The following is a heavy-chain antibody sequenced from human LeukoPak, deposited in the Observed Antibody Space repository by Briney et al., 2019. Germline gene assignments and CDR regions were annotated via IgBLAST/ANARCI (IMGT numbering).Heavy chain of an antibody. D-gene: IGHD2-2*01. CDR3: ARDIVVVPAAPDAFDI. J-gene: IGHJ3*02. CDR1: GYTFTSYG. CDR2: ISAYNGNT. Sequence: ASVKVSCKASGYTFTSYGISWVRQAPGQGLEWMGWISAYNGNTNYAQKLQGRVTMTTDTSTSTAYMELRSLRSDDTVVYYCARDIVVVPAAPDAFDIWGQGTMVTVSS. V-gene: IGHV1-18*01.